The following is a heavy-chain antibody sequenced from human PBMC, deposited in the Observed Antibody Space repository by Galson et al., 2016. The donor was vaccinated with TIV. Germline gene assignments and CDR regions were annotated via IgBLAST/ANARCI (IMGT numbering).Heavy chain of an antibody. CDR1: GFIFSKAD. D-gene: IGHD1-7*01. Sequence: SLRLSCAASGFIFSKADMHWVRQVKGKGLEWVASAGLRDDTYYAESMRGRFTIFRVNAQNSVYLQMNSLRVEDAAMYYCAKGFKGTPGIDYNMDVWGQGTTVTVSS. CDR3: AKGFKGTPGIDYNMDV. V-gene: IGHV3-13*01. CDR2: AGLRDDT. J-gene: IGHJ6*02.